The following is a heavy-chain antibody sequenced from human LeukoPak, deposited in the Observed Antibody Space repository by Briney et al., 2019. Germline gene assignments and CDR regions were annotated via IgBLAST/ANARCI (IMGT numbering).Heavy chain of an antibody. CDR1: GLTFSSYE. Sequence: GGSLRLSCAASGLTFSSYEMNWVRQAPGKGLEWVSYISSSGSTIYYADSVKGRFTISRDNAKNSLYLQMNSLRAEDTAVYYCARAYNGSGSYYGTHWFDPWGQGTLVTVSS. V-gene: IGHV3-48*03. J-gene: IGHJ5*02. CDR2: ISSSGSTI. CDR3: ARAYNGSGSYYGTHWFDP. D-gene: IGHD3-10*01.